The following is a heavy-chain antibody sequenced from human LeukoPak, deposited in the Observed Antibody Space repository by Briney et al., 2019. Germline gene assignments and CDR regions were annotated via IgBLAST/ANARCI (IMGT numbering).Heavy chain of an antibody. CDR3: ARARRLLWFGELFG. V-gene: IGHV1-69*06. CDR2: IIPIFGTA. D-gene: IGHD3-10*01. Sequence: SVKVSCKASGGTFSSYAISWVRRAPGQGLEWMGGIIPIFGTANYAQKFQGRVTLTADKSPSTAYMELSSLRSEDTAVYYCARARRLLWFGELFGWGQGTLVTVSS. J-gene: IGHJ4*02. CDR1: GGTFSSYA.